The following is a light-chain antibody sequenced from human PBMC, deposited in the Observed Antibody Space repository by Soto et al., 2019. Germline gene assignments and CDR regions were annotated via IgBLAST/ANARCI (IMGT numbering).Light chain of an antibody. CDR2: VNTDGSH. CDR3: QTWGTGVWV. Sequence: QSVLTQSPSASASLGASVKLTCTLSSGHSSYAIAWHQQQPEKGPQYLMKVNTDGSHTKGDGIPDRFSGSSSGAERYLTISSLQSEDEADYYCQTWGTGVWVFGGGTKVTVL. CDR1: SGHSSYA. J-gene: IGLJ3*02. V-gene: IGLV4-69*01.